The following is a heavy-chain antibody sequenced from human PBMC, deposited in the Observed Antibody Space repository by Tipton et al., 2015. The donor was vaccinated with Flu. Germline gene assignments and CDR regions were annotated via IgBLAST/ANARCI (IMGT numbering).Heavy chain of an antibody. V-gene: IGHV4-38-2*01. Sequence: TLSLTCFVSGASIGSPYCWGWVRQPPGKGLEWIGNICPGSPYYNPSLKSRVSMSVDRSKNELSLGLTSVTAADTAVYFCARRDFSNYVSEPKNWFNVWGQGALVTVSS. CDR3: ARRDFSNYVSEPKNWFNV. CDR2: ICPGSP. J-gene: IGHJ5*02. D-gene: IGHD4-11*01. CDR1: GASIGSPYC.